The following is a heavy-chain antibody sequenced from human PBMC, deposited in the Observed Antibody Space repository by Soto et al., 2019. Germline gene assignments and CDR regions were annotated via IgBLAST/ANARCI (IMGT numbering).Heavy chain of an antibody. J-gene: IGHJ6*02. CDR1: GYNFNTYG. Sequence: EVQLVQSGAEVKKSGESLKISCKGSGYNFNTYGVVWVRQMPGKGLEWVGIMCPPDSVTRYSPSSQGQVTISSDKSIPNSYLPWTSLKASDTAIYYCARRGFGGGACTARPKDYEGVDVWGQGTAVTVSS. D-gene: IGHD2-21*02. CDR2: MCPPDSVT. CDR3: ARRGFGGGACTARPKDYEGVDV. V-gene: IGHV5-51*03.